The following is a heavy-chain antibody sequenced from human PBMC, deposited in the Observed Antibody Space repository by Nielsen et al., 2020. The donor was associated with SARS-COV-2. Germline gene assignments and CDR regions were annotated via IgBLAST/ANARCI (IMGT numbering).Heavy chain of an antibody. CDR3: ARAGSSSSLYYYYGMGV. CDR2: ISSSGSTI. J-gene: IGHJ6*02. Sequence: LKISCAASGFTFSDYYMSWIRQAPGKGLEWVSYISSSGSTIYYADSVKGRFTISRDNAKNSLYLQMNSLRAEDTAVYYCARAGSSSSLYYYYGMGVWGQGTTVTVSS. V-gene: IGHV3-11*04. D-gene: IGHD6-6*01. CDR1: GFTFSDYY.